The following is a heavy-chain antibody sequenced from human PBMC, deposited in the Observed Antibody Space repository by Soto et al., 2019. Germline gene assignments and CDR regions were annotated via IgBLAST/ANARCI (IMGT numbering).Heavy chain of an antibody. CDR3: VRKSDDILTGYYSLDY. D-gene: IGHD3-9*01. V-gene: IGHV3-30*03. Sequence: QVQLVESGGGVVQPGRSLRLSCAASGFTFSSYGMHWVRQAPGKGLEWVAVISYDGSNKYYADSVKGRFTISRDNSKNTLYLQMNSLRAEDTAVYYCVRKSDDILTGYYSLDYWGQGTLVTVSS. CDR2: ISYDGSNK. J-gene: IGHJ4*02. CDR1: GFTFSSYG.